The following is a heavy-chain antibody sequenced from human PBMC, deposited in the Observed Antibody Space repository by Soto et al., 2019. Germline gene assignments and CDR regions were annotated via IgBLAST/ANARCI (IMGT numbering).Heavy chain of an antibody. CDR1: GYTFTSYA. V-gene: IGHV1-3*01. Sequence: QVQLVQSGAEVKKPGASVKVSCKASGYTFTSYAMHWVRQAPGQRLEWMGWINAGNGNTKYSQKFQGRVTITRDTSASTAYMELSSLRSEDTAVYYCARGVIAVAGYYFDYWGQGTLVTVSS. CDR2: INAGNGNT. CDR3: ARGVIAVAGYYFDY. D-gene: IGHD6-19*01. J-gene: IGHJ4*02.